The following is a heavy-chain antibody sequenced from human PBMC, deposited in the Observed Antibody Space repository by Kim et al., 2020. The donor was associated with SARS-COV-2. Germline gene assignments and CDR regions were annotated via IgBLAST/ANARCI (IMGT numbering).Heavy chain of an antibody. CDR2: IYYSGST. Sequence: SETLSLTCTVSGGSIGSSNYYWGWIRQPPGKGLEWIGSIYYSGSTYYNPSLKSRITISVDTSKNQFSLKLSSVTAADTAVYYCARGNGSGRYYYYGMDVWGQGTTVAVSS. CDR1: GGSIGSSNYY. D-gene: IGHD3-10*01. V-gene: IGHV4-39*01. J-gene: IGHJ6*02. CDR3: ARGNGSGRYYYYGMDV.